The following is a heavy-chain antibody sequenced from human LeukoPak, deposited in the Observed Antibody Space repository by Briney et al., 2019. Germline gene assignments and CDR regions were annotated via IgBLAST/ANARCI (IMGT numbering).Heavy chain of an antibody. Sequence: ASVTVSCKSSGYTFITNDISWVRQAPGQGLEWMGWSSAYNGNTNYAQKLQGRVTMTTDTSTNTAYMELRSLRSDDTAVYYCARSAVADTLSAYYFEYWGQGTLVTVSS. CDR3: ARSAVADTLSAYYFEY. D-gene: IGHD6-19*01. CDR1: GYTFITND. CDR2: SSAYNGNT. J-gene: IGHJ4*02. V-gene: IGHV1-18*04.